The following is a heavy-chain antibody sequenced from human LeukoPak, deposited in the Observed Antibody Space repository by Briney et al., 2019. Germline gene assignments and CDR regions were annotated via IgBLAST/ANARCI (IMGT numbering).Heavy chain of an antibody. CDR2: ISSNGGST. CDR1: GFTFSSYA. CDR3: ARAKSGSYFCYYGMDV. Sequence: GGSLRLSCAASGFTFSSYAMHWVRQAPGKGLEYVSAISSNGGSTYYANSVKGRFTISRDNSKNTLYLQMGSRRAEDMAVYYCARAKSGSYFCYYGMDVWGQGTTVTVSS. D-gene: IGHD1-26*01. J-gene: IGHJ6*02. V-gene: IGHV3-64*01.